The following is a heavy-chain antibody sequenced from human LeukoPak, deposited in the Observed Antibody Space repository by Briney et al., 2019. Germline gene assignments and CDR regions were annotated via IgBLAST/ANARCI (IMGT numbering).Heavy chain of an antibody. V-gene: IGHV1-24*01. CDR1: GYTLTELS. Sequence: ASVKVSCKVSGYTLTELSMHWVRQAPGKGLEWMGGFDPEDGETIYAQKFQGRVTMTEDTSTDTAYMELSSLRSEDTAVCYCATDPQWELGESAFDIWGQGTMVTVSS. CDR2: FDPEDGET. D-gene: IGHD1-26*01. CDR3: ATDPQWELGESAFDI. J-gene: IGHJ3*02.